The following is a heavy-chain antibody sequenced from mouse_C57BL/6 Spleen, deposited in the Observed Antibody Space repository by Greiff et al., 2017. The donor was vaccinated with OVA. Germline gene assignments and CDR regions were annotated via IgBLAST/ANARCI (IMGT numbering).Heavy chain of an antibody. V-gene: IGHV1-47*01. CDR3: AVTTVLARGYAMDY. CDR2: FHPSNDDT. D-gene: IGHD1-1*01. Sequence: QVQLQQSGAELVKPGASVKMSCKASGYTFTTYPIEWMKQNHGKSLEWIGNFHPSNDDTKYNEKFKGKATLTVEKSSSTVYLELSRLTSDDSAVYDGAVTTVLARGYAMDYWGQGTSVTVSS. CDR1: GYTFTTYP. J-gene: IGHJ4*01.